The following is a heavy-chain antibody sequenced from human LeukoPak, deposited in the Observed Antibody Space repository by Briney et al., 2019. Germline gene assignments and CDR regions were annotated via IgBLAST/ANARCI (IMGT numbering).Heavy chain of an antibody. CDR3: ARVKLEWLLDYYYYYMDV. V-gene: IGHV4-59*01. D-gene: IGHD3-3*01. Sequence: LETLSLTCTVSGGSISSYYWSWIRQPPGKGLEWIGYIYYSGSTNYNPSLKSRVTISVDTSKNQFSLKLSSVTAADTAVYYCARVKLEWLLDYYYYYMDVWGKGTTVTVSS. CDR2: IYYSGST. CDR1: GGSISSYY. J-gene: IGHJ6*03.